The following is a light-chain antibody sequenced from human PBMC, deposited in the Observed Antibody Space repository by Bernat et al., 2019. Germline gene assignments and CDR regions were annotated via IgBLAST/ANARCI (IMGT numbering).Light chain of an antibody. CDR1: QGFGGW. J-gene: IGKJ4*01. Sequence: DVQMTQSPSSVSASVGDTVTITCRASQGFGGWLAWYQQKPGTAPKLLIYAATSLQDGVPSRFRGSESGTDFTLTITSLQPEDFGTYFCQQAKSFPLTFGGGTRVEVK. CDR3: QQAKSFPLT. CDR2: AAT. V-gene: IGKV1-12*01.